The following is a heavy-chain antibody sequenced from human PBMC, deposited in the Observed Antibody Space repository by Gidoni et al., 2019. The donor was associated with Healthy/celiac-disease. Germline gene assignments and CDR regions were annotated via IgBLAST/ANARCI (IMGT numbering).Heavy chain of an antibody. D-gene: IGHD5-12*01. V-gene: IGHV3-33*01. J-gene: IGHJ4*02. CDR1: GFTFSSYG. CDR2: ILYDGSNK. CDR3: ARDGRDGYTFDY. Sequence: QVQLVESGGGVVQPGRSLRLSCAASGFTFSSYGMHWVRQAPGKGLEWVAFILYDGSNKYYADSVKGRFTISRDNSKNTLYLQMNSLRAEDTAVYYCARDGRDGYTFDYWGQGTLVTVSS.